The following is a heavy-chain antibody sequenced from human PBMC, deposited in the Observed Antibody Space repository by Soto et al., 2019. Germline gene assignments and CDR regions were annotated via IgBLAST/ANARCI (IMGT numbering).Heavy chain of an antibody. Sequence: EVQLVESGGALVQPGGSLRLSCVASQFTFTRYWLGWLRQAPGKGLEWVATIKQDGTERYYLDSVKGRFTISRDNAKSAMYLQMDSLRAEDTAIYYCTRAFEQTGLQFKQFDYWGQGTTVTVSS. CDR2: IKQDGTER. CDR1: QFTFTRYW. D-gene: IGHD4-4*01. V-gene: IGHV3-7*01. J-gene: IGHJ4*02. CDR3: TRAFEQTGLQFKQFDY.